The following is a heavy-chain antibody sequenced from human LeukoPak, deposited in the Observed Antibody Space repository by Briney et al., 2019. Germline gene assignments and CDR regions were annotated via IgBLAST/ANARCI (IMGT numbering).Heavy chain of an antibody. Sequence: SETLSLTCTVSGGSISSYYWSWIRQPPGKGLEWIGYIYYSGSTKYNPSLKSRVTISVDTSKNQFSLKLSSVTAADTAVYYCARPRSGSYHSPFDYWGQGTLVTVSS. CDR1: GGSISSYY. J-gene: IGHJ4*02. V-gene: IGHV4-59*08. D-gene: IGHD1-26*01. CDR2: IYYSGST. CDR3: ARPRSGSYHSPFDY.